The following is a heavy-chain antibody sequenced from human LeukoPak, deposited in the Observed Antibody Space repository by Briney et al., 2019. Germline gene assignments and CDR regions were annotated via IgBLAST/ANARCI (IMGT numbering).Heavy chain of an antibody. V-gene: IGHV4-34*01. CDR3: ARRRYSYGGFDY. CDR1: GGSFSGYY. D-gene: IGHD5-18*01. J-gene: IGHJ4*02. CDR2: INHSGST. Sequence: SETLSLTCAVYGGSFSGYYWSWIRQPPGKGLEWIGEINHSGSTNYNPSLKSRVTISVDTSKNQFSLKLSSVTAADTAVYYCARRRYSYGGFDYWGQGTLVTVSS.